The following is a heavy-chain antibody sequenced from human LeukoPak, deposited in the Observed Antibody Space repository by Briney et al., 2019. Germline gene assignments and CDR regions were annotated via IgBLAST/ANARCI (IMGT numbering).Heavy chain of an antibody. CDR2: INSDGSST. J-gene: IGHJ4*02. V-gene: IGHV3-74*01. D-gene: IGHD5-18*01. Sequence: GGSLRLSCAASGFTFSSYWMHWVRQAPGKGLAWVSRINSDGSSTSYADSVKGRFTISRDNAKNTLYLQMNSLRAEDTAVYYCARAIQLWFSSLGYWGQGTLVTVSS. CDR1: GFTFSSYW. CDR3: ARAIQLWFSSLGY.